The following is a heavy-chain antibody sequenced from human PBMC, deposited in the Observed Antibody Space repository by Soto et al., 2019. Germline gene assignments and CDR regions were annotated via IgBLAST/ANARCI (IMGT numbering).Heavy chain of an antibody. CDR2: IDYSGST. D-gene: IGHD1-26*01. V-gene: IGHV4-61*01. Sequence: QVQLQESGPGLVKPSETLSLTCTVSGGSVSSGSYYWSWIRQPPGKGLEWIGYIDYSGSTKYNPSLKIRVTISVDTSKNQFSLKLSSVTAADTAVYYCARAGLGDGSDYWGQGTLVTVSS. J-gene: IGHJ4*02. CDR3: ARAGLGDGSDY. CDR1: GGSVSSGSYY.